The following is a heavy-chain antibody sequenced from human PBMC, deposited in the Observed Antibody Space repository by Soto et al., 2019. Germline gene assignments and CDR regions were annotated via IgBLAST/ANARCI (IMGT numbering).Heavy chain of an antibody. Sequence: EVQLVESGGVLVQPGESLRLSCAASGFTFSTFGMNWVRQAPGKGLELISYISVTSTTIHYADSVKGRFSISRDNAKNSLYLEMDSLRVEDTAVYYCARDGAMTGVFDYWGPGTLVTGSS. D-gene: IGHD3-9*01. CDR1: GFTFSTFG. J-gene: IGHJ4*02. CDR3: ARDGAMTGVFDY. V-gene: IGHV3-48*01. CDR2: ISVTSTTI.